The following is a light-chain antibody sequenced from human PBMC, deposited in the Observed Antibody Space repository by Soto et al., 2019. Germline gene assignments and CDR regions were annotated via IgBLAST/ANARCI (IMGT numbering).Light chain of an antibody. V-gene: IGKV4-1*01. CDR2: WAS. J-gene: IGKJ2*01. Sequence: DIVMTQSPDSLAVSLGERATINCKSSQSVLYSSNNKNYLAWYQQKPGQPPKLLIYWASTRESGVPDRFSGSGCGSDFTPTISSLQAEDLAVYYCQQYYSTPPTFGHGTKLEIK. CDR3: QQYYSTPPT. CDR1: QSVLYSSNNKNY.